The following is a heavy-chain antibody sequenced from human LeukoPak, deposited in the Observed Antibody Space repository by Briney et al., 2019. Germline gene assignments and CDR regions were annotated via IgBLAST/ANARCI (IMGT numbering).Heavy chain of an antibody. V-gene: IGHV3-23*01. CDR3: ARVVPAAISYYFDY. CDR2: IRGNGET. D-gene: IGHD2-2*02. J-gene: IGHJ4*02. CDR1: GLSFSSFA. Sequence: GGSLRLSCAASGLSFSSFAMSWVRQGPARGLEWVSSIRGNGETFYADSVKGRFTLSSDISRNTVYFQLNNLRVEDTAIYYCARVVPAAISYYFDYRGQGTLVTVSS.